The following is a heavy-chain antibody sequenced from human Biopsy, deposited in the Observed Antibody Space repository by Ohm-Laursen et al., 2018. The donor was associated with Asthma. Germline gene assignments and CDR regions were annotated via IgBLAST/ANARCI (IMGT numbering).Heavy chain of an antibody. V-gene: IGHV3-9*01. CDR2: ISWNSGNI. Sequence: SLRLSCSASGFSFDDCAMHWVRQAPGKGLEWVSSISWNSGNIDYADSVKGRFTISRDNAKNSLYLQMQSLRPEDTAFYYCAKSADYYNSTDYLDFWGRGTLVTVSS. CDR3: AKSADYYNSTDYLDF. D-gene: IGHD3-22*01. CDR1: GFSFDDCA. J-gene: IGHJ4*01.